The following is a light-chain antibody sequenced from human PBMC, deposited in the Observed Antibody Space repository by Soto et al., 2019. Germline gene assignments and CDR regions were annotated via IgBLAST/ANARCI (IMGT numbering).Light chain of an antibody. CDR1: SSNIGSNY. V-gene: IGLV1-47*01. CDR2: RNN. J-gene: IGLJ1*01. CDR3: GGLVESLSGSLG. Sequence: QSVLTQPPSASGTPGQRVTISCSGSSSNIGSNYVYWYQQLPGTAPKLLIYRNNQRPSGVPDRFSGSKSGTSASLAISGLRAGGDADYYCGGLVESLSGSLGLGTGAKLTLL.